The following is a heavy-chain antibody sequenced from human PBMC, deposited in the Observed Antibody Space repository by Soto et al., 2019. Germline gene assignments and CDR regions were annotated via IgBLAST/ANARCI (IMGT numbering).Heavy chain of an antibody. Sequence: WASVKVSCKASGYTFTSSDIHWVRQATGQGLEWMGWMNPNSGNTGYAQKFQGRVTMTRNTSISTGYMELSSLRSEDTAVYYCARSGQVGNWFDPWGKGTLVTVS. D-gene: IGHD3-3*01. CDR3: ARSGQVGNWFDP. V-gene: IGHV1-8*01. CDR1: GYTFTSSD. J-gene: IGHJ5*02. CDR2: MNPNSGNT.